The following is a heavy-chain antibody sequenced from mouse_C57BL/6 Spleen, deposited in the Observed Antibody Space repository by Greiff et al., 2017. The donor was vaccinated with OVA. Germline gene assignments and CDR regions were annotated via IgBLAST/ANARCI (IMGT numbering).Heavy chain of an antibody. CDR3: TRHLWGGQSY. J-gene: IGHJ2*01. D-gene: IGHD3-3*01. CDR1: GYTFTSYW. Sequence: VHVKQSGTVLARPGASVKMSCKTSGYTFTSYWMHWVKQRPGQGLEWIGAIYPGNSDTSYNQKFKGKAKLTAVTSASTAYMELSSLTKEDSAVYYCTRHLWGGQSYWGQGTTLTVSS. CDR2: IYPGNSDT. V-gene: IGHV1-5*01.